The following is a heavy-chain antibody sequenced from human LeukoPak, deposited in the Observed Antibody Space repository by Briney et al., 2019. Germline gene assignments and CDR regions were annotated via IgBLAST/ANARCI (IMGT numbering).Heavy chain of an antibody. Sequence: SETLSLTCSVSGASISSGSNYWGWIRQPPGKTLEWIGSIYSSGSTYYNPSLKSRVIIIIDTPKIHFSLTLSSVTAADTAVYYCARSDGYGLVGIWGQGTMVTVSS. CDR2: IYSSGST. J-gene: IGHJ3*02. CDR1: GASISSGSNY. D-gene: IGHD3-10*01. V-gene: IGHV4-39*07. CDR3: ARSDGYGLVGI.